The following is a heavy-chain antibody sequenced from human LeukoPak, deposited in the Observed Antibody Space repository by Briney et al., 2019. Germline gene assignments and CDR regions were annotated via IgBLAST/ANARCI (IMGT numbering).Heavy chain of an antibody. V-gene: IGHV3-21*01. D-gene: IGHD4-11*01. CDR2: ISSSSSYI. CDR1: GFTFSSYS. CDR3: ARDSDRTVTTIGIFDY. Sequence: GGSLRLSCAASGFTFSSYSMNWVRQAPGKGLEWVSSISSSSSYIYYADSVKGRFTISRDNAKNSLYLQMNSLRAEDTAVYYCARDSDRTVTTIGIFDYWGQGTLVTVSS. J-gene: IGHJ4*02.